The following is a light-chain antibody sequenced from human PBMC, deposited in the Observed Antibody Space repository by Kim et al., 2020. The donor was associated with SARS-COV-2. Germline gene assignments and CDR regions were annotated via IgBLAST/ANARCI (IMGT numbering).Light chain of an antibody. CDR1: KLGDKY. J-gene: IGLJ2*01. Sequence: VSPGQTASITCSGDKLGDKYACWYQQKPGQSPVLVIYQDSKRPSGIPERFSGSNSGNTATLTISGTQAMDEADYYCQAWDSSTRVVFGGGTQLTVL. V-gene: IGLV3-1*01. CDR3: QAWDSSTRVV. CDR2: QDS.